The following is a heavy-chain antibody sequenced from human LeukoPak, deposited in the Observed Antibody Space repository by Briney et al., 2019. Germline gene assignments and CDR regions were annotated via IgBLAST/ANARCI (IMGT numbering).Heavy chain of an antibody. J-gene: IGHJ4*02. V-gene: IGHV1-2*06. D-gene: IGHD3-3*01. CDR2: INPNSGGT. CDR1: GYTFTGYY. Sequence: ASVKVSCKASGYTFTGYYMHWVRQAPGQGLEWMGRINPNSGGTNYAQKFQGRVTMTRDTSISTAYMELSRLRSDDTAVYYCARVDFWSGSPMDYWGQGTLVTVSS. CDR3: ARVDFWSGSPMDY.